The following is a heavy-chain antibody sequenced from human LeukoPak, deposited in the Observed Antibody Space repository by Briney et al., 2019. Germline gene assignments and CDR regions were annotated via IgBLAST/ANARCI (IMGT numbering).Heavy chain of an antibody. CDR1: GYSFTSYW. CDR3: ARLPGYRSGGGCYRMDV. D-gene: IGHD2-15*01. J-gene: IGHJ6*04. CDR2: IDPSDSYT. Sequence: GESLRISCKGSGYSFTSYWISWVRQMPGKGLEWMGRIDPSDSYTNYSPSFQGHVTISADKSISTAYLQWSSLKASDTAMYYCARLPGYRSGGGCYRMDVWGKGTTVTVSS. V-gene: IGHV5-10-1*01.